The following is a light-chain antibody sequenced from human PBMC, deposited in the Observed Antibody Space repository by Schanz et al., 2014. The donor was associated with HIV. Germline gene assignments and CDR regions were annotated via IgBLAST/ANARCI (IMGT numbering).Light chain of an antibody. CDR1: QSVNKNY. Sequence: DIVMTQSPDSLAVSLGERATLTCKSSQSVNKNYLAWYQQKPGQPPKLLIYWASTRESGVPDRFSGSGSGTDFTLTISSLHAEDVAVYYCQQYYSSPLTFGGGTKLEIK. CDR3: QQYYSSPLT. CDR2: WAS. J-gene: IGKJ4*01. V-gene: IGKV4-1*01.